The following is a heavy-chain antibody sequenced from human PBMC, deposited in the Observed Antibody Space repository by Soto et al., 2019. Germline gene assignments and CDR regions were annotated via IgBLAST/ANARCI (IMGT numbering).Heavy chain of an antibody. V-gene: IGHV4-30-4*01. J-gene: IGHJ4*02. CDR2: IYYSGST. Sequence: PWETLSLTCTVSGGSISSGDYYWSWIRQPPGKGLEWIGYIYYSGSTYYNPSLKSRVTISVDMSKNQFSLKLSSVTAADTAVYYCARDDWRIAAVDYWGQGTLVTVSS. CDR3: ARDDWRIAAVDY. D-gene: IGHD6-25*01. CDR1: GGSISSGDYY.